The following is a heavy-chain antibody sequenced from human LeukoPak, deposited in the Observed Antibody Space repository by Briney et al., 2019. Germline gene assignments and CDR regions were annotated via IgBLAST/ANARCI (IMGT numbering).Heavy chain of an antibody. CDR1: GFTFDDYT. CDR3: ARGAIAVARNVEAYNWFDP. CDR2: ISRDGGHA. Sequence: PGGSLRLSCAASGFTFDDYTMHWVRQAPGKGLEWVSFISRDGGHAYYADSVKGRFTISRDNAKNSLYLQMNSLRAEDTAVYYCARGAIAVARNVEAYNWFDPWGQGTLVTVSS. D-gene: IGHD6-19*01. J-gene: IGHJ5*02. V-gene: IGHV3-43*01.